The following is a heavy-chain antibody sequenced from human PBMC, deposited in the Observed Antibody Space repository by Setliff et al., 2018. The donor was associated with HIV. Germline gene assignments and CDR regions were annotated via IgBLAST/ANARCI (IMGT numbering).Heavy chain of an antibody. V-gene: IGHV1-24*01. D-gene: IGHD6-19*01. CDR1: GYTLTELS. J-gene: IGHJ6*03. Sequence: ASVKVSCKVSGYTLTELSIHWVRQAFGKGLEWMGGFDPEDGETMYAQKFQGRVIMTEDTSTDTAYMELSSLISEDTAVYYCVRGPSSGWPAYYYYMDVWGKGTTVTVSS. CDR2: FDPEDGET. CDR3: VRGPSSGWPAYYYYMDV.